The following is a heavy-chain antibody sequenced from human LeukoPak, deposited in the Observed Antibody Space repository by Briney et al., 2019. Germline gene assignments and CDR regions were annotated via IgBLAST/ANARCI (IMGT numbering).Heavy chain of an antibody. CDR1: GFTFSSYG. Sequence: GRSLRLSCAASGFTFSSYGMHWVRQAPGKGLEWVAVIWYDGSNKYYAVSAKGRFTISRDNSKNTLYLQMNSLRAEDTAVYYCARDRVPDNWFDPWGQGTLVTVSS. V-gene: IGHV3-33*01. D-gene: IGHD1-1*01. CDR2: IWYDGSNK. CDR3: ARDRVPDNWFDP. J-gene: IGHJ5*02.